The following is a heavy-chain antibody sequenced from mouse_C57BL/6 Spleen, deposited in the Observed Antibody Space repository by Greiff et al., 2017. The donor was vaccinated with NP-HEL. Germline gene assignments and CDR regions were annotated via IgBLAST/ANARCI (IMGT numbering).Heavy chain of an antibody. V-gene: IGHV5-4*01. J-gene: IGHJ2*01. CDR3: ARDRLTGGYYFDY. D-gene: IGHD4-1*01. CDR2: ISDGGSYT. Sequence: EVMLVESGGGLVKPGGSLKLSCAASGFTFSSYAMSWVRQTPEKRLEWVATISDGGSYTYYPDNVKGRFTISRDTANNNLYLQMSHLKSEDTAMYYCARDRLTGGYYFDYWGQGTTLTVSS. CDR1: GFTFSSYA.